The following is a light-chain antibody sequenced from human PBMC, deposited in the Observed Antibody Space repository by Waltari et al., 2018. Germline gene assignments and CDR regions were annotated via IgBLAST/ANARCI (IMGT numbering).Light chain of an antibody. CDR3: LQAYSFPRT. Sequence: DIQMTHTHSFASASVQGRVASTCRASQGISSRLAWYQQKPGKAPKLLIYTASTLQSGVPSRFSGSGSGTEFTLIITTLQPEDFATYFCLQAYSFPRTFGQGTKLEIK. CDR2: TAS. J-gene: IGKJ2*01. V-gene: IGKV1-12*01. CDR1: QGISSR.